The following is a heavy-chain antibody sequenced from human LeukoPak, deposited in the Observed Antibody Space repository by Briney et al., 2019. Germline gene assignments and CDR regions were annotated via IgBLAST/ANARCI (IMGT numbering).Heavy chain of an antibody. V-gene: IGHV3-33*01. CDR1: GFTFSSFG. CDR2: IWYDGSNT. D-gene: IGHD5-18*01. CDR3: ARDAGIQTLLRDYYGMDL. Sequence: GGSLRLSCAASGFTFSSFGMDWVRQAPGKGLEWLAVIWYDGSNTYYADSVKGRFTISRDNSKNTLYLQMSSLSAEDTAVYYCARDAGIQTLLRDYYGMDLWGQGTTVTVSS. J-gene: IGHJ6*02.